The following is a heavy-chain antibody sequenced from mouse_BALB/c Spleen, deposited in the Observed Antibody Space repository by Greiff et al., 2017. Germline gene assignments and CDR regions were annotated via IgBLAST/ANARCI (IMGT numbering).Heavy chain of an antibody. D-gene: IGHD1-2*01. J-gene: IGHJ1*01. Sequence: EVKVVESGAELVKPGASVKLSCTASGFNIKDTYMHWVKQRPEQGLEWIGRIDPANGNTKYDPKFQGKATITADTSSNTAYLQLSSLTSEDTAVYYCAPLLRPDFDVWGAGTTVTVSS. CDR3: APLLRPDFDV. V-gene: IGHV14-3*02. CDR2: IDPANGNT. CDR1: GFNIKDTY.